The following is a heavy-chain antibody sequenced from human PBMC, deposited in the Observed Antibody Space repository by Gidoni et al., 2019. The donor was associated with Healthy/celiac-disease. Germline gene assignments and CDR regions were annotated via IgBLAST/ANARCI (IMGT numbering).Heavy chain of an antibody. J-gene: IGHJ4*02. D-gene: IGHD4-17*01. CDR2: IKQDGSEK. CDR3: ARDGDYGDYSPGDY. V-gene: IGHV3-7*01. Sequence: EVQLVESGGGLVQPGGSLRLSCAASGFTFSSYWMSWVRQAPGKGLEGVANIKQDGSEKYYVDSVKGRFTISRDNAKNSLYLQMNSLRAEDTAVYYGARDGDYGDYSPGDYWGQGTLVTVSS. CDR1: GFTFSSYW.